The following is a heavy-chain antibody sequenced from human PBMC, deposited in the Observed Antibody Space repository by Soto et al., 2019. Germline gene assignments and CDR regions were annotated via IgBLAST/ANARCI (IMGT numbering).Heavy chain of an antibody. CDR2: TYFRSKWYN. V-gene: IGHV6-1*01. J-gene: IGHJ5*02. Sequence: SQTRSLTCAISGDSVSSNTSSWNCISQSPSRGLEWLGRTYFRSKWYNDYAVSVKSRIIINPDTSNNQFSLQLNSVTPEDTAVYFCAKGDNLGPKTGYAFDPWGQGIIVTVSS. D-gene: IGHD5-12*01. CDR1: GDSVSSNTSS. CDR3: AKGDNLGPKTGYAFDP.